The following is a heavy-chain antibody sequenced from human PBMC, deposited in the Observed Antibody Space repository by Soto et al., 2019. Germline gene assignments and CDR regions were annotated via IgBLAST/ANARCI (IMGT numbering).Heavy chain of an antibody. CDR1: GGSISSSSYY. V-gene: IGHV4-39*01. Sequence: PSETLSLTCTVSGGSISSSSYYWGWIRQPPGKGLEWIGSIYYSGSTYYNPSLKSRVTISVDTSKNQFSLKLSSVTAADTAVYYCARHPEPFGLVDYWGQGTLVTVSS. CDR2: IYYSGST. CDR3: ARHPEPFGLVDY. J-gene: IGHJ4*02. D-gene: IGHD3-3*01.